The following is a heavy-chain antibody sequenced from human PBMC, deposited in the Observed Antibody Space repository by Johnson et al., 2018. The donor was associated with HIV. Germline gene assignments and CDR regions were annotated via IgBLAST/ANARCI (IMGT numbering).Heavy chain of an antibody. Sequence: MLLVESGGGVVRPGGSLRLSCVASGFTFDDYGMSWVRQAPGKGLEWVANIKQDGSEKYYVDSVKGRFTISRDNAKNSLYLQMNSLRAEDTAVYYCARVTMIVVVMQAFDIWGQGTMVTVSS. CDR1: GFTFDDYG. J-gene: IGHJ3*02. CDR3: ARVTMIVVVMQAFDI. CDR2: IKQDGSEK. D-gene: IGHD3-22*01. V-gene: IGHV3-7*02.